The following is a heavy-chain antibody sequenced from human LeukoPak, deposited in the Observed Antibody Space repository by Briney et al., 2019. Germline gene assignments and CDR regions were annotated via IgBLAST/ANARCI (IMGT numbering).Heavy chain of an antibody. Sequence: TLSLTCTVSGGSISSGSYYWSWIRQPAGKGLEWIGRIYTSGSTNYNPSLKSRVTISVDTSKNQFSLKLSSVTAADTAVYYCARVTGSYDFWGTYWFDPWGQGTLVTVSS. CDR2: IYTSGST. J-gene: IGHJ5*02. CDR3: ARVTGSYDFWGTYWFDP. V-gene: IGHV4-61*02. CDR1: GGSISSGSYY. D-gene: IGHD3-3*01.